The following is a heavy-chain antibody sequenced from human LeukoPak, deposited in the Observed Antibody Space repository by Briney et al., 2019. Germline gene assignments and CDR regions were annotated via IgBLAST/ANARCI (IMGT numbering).Heavy chain of an antibody. Sequence: SVKVSRKASGGTFSSYAISWVRQAPGQGLEWMGGIIPIFGTANYAQKFQGRVTITADESTSTAYMELSSLRSEDTAVYYCARGPAWFGESLCWFDPWGQGTLVTVSS. CDR1: GGTFSSYA. V-gene: IGHV1-69*01. D-gene: IGHD3-10*01. CDR2: IIPIFGTA. J-gene: IGHJ5*02. CDR3: ARGPAWFGESLCWFDP.